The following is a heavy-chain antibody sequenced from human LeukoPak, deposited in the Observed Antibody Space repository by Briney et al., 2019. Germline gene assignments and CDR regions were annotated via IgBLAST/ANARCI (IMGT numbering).Heavy chain of an antibody. CDR2: INIGGTNT. J-gene: IGHJ5*01. CDR1: GFTFNDYD. CDR3: ATDGAGFDS. V-gene: IGHV3-11*01. Sequence: GGSLRRYCAASGFTFNDYDMSWIRQAPGKGLEWLSYINIGGTNTHYADSVKGRFTISRDNAKKSLYLEMNNLRAEDTAVYYCATDGAGFDSWGQGVLVTVSS.